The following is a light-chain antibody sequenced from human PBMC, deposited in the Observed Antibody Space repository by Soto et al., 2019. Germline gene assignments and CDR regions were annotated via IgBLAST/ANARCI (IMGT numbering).Light chain of an antibody. CDR1: SSDVGGYNY. CDR2: EVS. V-gene: IGLV2-14*01. CDR3: NSYTSSNTLV. Sequence: QSALTQPASVSGSPGQSITISCTGTSSDVGGYNYVSWYQQHPGKAPKLMIYEVSNRPSGVSNRFSGSKSGNTASLTISGXXXXXXXXXYCNSYTSSNTLVFGTGTKVTVL. J-gene: IGLJ1*01.